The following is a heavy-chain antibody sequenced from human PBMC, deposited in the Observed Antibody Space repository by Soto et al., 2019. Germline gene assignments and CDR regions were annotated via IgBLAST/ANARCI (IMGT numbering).Heavy chain of an antibody. CDR1: GGSISSGGYY. D-gene: IGHD3-3*01. V-gene: IGHV4-31*03. J-gene: IGHJ5*02. CDR3: ARDRMTIFGVVNWLDP. CDR2: IYYSGST. Sequence: SETLSLTCTVSGGSISSGGYYWSWIRQHPGKGLEWIGYIYYSGSTYYNPSLKSRVTISVDTSKNQFSLKLSSVTAADTAVYYCARDRMTIFGVVNWLDPRGQGTLVTVSS.